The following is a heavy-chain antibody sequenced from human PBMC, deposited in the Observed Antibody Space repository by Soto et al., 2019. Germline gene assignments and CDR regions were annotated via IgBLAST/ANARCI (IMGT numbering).Heavy chain of an antibody. J-gene: IGHJ6*02. D-gene: IGHD6-25*01. Sequence: RGESLKISCKGSRYNFTIYWITWVRQMPGKGLEWMGRIDPADSYTNYSPSFQGHVTISADMSISTAYLQWSSLKASDTAMYYCAAPCPLPTTSQRDSYGMDVWGQGTMVTVSS. CDR2: IDPADSYT. CDR1: RYNFTIYW. CDR3: AAPCPLPTTSQRDSYGMDV. V-gene: IGHV5-10-1*01.